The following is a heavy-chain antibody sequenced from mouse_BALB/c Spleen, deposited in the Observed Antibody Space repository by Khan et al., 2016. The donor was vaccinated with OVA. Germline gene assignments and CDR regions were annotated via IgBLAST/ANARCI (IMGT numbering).Heavy chain of an antibody. D-gene: IGHD2-1*01. V-gene: IGHV5-4*02. J-gene: IGHJ3*01. Sequence: EVELVESGGGLVKPGGSLKLSCAASGFTFSDYYMYWVRQTPEKRLEWVATISDGGSYTYYPDSVKGRCTISRDDAKNNLYLQMSSLKSDDTAIYYCARGYYGNPFAYWGQGTLVTVS. CDR3: ARGYYGNPFAY. CDR2: ISDGGSYT. CDR1: GFTFSDYY.